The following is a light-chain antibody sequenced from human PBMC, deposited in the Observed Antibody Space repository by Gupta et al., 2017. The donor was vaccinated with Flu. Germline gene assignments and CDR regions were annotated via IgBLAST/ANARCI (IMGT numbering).Light chain of an antibody. CDR1: NIGSKS. V-gene: IGLV3-21*02. J-gene: IGLJ2*01. CDR2: DDS. CDR3: QLWDSSSDQGV. Sequence: SYVLTQPPSVSVAPGQTARITCGGNNIGSKSVHWYQQKPGQAPVLVLDDDSDRPSGIPERFSCSHACNKATPTISSVEAGDEAADYCQLWDSSSDQGVFGGGTKLTVL.